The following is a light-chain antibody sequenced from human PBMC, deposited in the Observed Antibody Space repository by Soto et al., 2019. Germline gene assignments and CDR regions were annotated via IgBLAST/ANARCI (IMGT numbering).Light chain of an antibody. CDR1: QSVSSY. CDR2: DAS. J-gene: IGKJ5*01. Sequence: EIVLTQSPATLSLSPGERATLSCRASQSVSSYLAWYQQKPGQAPRLLIYDASNRATGIPARFSGSGSGTEFTLTISSLEAEDYAIYYCQQVNSFPSTFGQGTRLEI. CDR3: QQVNSFPST. V-gene: IGKV3-11*01.